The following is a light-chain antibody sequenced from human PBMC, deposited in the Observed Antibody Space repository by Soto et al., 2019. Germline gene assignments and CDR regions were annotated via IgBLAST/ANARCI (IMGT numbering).Light chain of an antibody. CDR1: QGIGVY. CDR3: QKYNSAPLT. CDR2: AAS. Sequence: DIQLTQSPSSLSASLGDRVTITCRASQGIGVYLAWFQQKPGNVPRLLIYAASTLQSGVPSRFSGSGSGTDFTLTISSLQPEDVATYYCQKYNSAPLTFGGGTKVEIK. J-gene: IGKJ4*01. V-gene: IGKV1-27*01.